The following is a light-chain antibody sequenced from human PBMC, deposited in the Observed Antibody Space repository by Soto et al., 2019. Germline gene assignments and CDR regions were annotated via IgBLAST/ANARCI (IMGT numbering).Light chain of an antibody. V-gene: IGLV1-51*01. J-gene: IGLJ1*01. CDR2: DDN. CDR1: SSNIGGNP. CDR3: GSWDSSLSAYV. Sequence: QAVLTEPPTVSAALAQNVAISSSGSSSNIGGNPVSWYQQLPGTAPKLLLYDDNKRPSGIPDRFSGSKSGTSATLGITGFQTGDEADYYCGSWDSSLSAYVFGTGTKVTVL.